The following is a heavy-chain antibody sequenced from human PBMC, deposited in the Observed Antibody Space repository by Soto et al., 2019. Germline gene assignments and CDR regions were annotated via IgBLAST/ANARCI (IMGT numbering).Heavy chain of an antibody. D-gene: IGHD6-25*01. CDR2: IYYSGST. CDR3: ARHEAGWYVDS. J-gene: IGHJ4*02. V-gene: IGHV4-39*01. CDR1: RVCISSGTND. Sequence: EPLSLTCTVSRVCISSGTNDWAWIRQPPGKGLEWIANIYYSGSTFYNPSLKSRVTISLDTSKNQFSLKLRSVTAADTAVYYCARHEAGWYVDSWGQGTLVTVSS.